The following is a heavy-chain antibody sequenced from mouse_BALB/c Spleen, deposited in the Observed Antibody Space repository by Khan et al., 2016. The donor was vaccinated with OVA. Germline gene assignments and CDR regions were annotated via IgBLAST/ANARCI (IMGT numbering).Heavy chain of an antibody. Sequence: VQLQQSGPGLVAPSQSLSITCTVSGFSLTGYGVNWVRQPPGKGLEWLGMIWGDGSTDYNSVLKSRLSISKDNSKSQVFLKMNRLQTDDTARYYCARAYYGNYREAMDYWGQGTSVTVSS. CDR1: GFSLTGYG. CDR2: IWGDGST. D-gene: IGHD2-10*01. V-gene: IGHV2-6-7*01. J-gene: IGHJ4*01. CDR3: ARAYYGNYREAMDY.